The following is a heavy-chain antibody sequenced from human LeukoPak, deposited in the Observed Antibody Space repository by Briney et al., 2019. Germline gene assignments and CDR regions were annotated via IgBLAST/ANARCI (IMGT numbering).Heavy chain of an antibody. J-gene: IGHJ6*03. CDR2: IYYSGST. V-gene: IGHV4-59*01. CDR3: ARLGYSYGLGAYYYYYYMDV. D-gene: IGHD5-18*01. CDR1: GGSISSYY. Sequence: PSETLSLTCTVSGGSISSYYWRWIRQPPGKGLKWIGYIYYSGSTNYNPSLKSRVTISVDTSKNQFSLKLSSVTAADTAVYYCARLGYSYGLGAYYYYYYMDVWGKGTTVTVSS.